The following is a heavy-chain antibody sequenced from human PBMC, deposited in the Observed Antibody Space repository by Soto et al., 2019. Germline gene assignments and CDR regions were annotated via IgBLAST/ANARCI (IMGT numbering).Heavy chain of an antibody. Sequence: QVQLQESGPGLVKPSQTLSLTCTVSGGSISSGDYYWSWIRQHPGKGLEWIGYIYYSGSTYYNPSFKIRVTRAVDTSKNQFSLKLSSVTAADTAVYYCARWWSGSRQGFDPWGQGTLVTVSS. CDR2: IYYSGST. J-gene: IGHJ5*02. V-gene: IGHV4-31*03. CDR1: GGSISSGDYY. D-gene: IGHD3-3*01. CDR3: ARWWSGSRQGFDP.